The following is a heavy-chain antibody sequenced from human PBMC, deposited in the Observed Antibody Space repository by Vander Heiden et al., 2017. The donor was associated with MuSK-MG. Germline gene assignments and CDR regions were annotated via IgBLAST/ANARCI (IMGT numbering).Heavy chain of an antibody. CDR2: VSNTGLNT. CDR3: GRKMAGYKPYYYDL. V-gene: IGHV3-23*01. D-gene: IGHD5-18*01. CDR1: GFTFSTYA. J-gene: IGHJ4*02. Sequence: EVQLLESGGGLVQPGGSLRLSCSASGFTFSTYAMSWVRQAPGKGLEWVSAVSNTGLNTNYADSVRGRFNISRDNSKNTFYLQMNSLAAEDTAVYYCGRKMAGYKPYYYDLWGQGTVVTVSS.